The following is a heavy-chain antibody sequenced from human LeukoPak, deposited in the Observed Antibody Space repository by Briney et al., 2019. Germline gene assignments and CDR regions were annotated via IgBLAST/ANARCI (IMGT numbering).Heavy chain of an antibody. Sequence: GASVKVSCKASGYTFTSYGISWVRQAPRQGLEWMGWISAYNGNTNYAQKYQGRVTMTTDTSTSTAYMELRSLRSDDTAIYYCARWEYCSSSSCYDESETFDYWGQGTLVTVSS. CDR2: ISAYNGNT. CDR3: ARWEYCSSSSCYDESETFDY. D-gene: IGHD2-2*01. V-gene: IGHV1-18*01. CDR1: GYTFTSYG. J-gene: IGHJ4*02.